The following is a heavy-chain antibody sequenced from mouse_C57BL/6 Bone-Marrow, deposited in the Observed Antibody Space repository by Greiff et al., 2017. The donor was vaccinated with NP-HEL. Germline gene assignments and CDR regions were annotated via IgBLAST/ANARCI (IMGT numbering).Heavy chain of an antibody. CDR3: ATYYYGSSYPFAY. CDR1: GFTFSSYT. J-gene: IGHJ3*01. D-gene: IGHD1-1*01. CDR2: ISGGGGNT. Sequence: DVMLVESGGGLVKPGGSLKLSCAASGFTFSSYTMSWVRQTPEKRLEWVATISGGGGNTYYPDSVKGRFTISRDNAKNTLYLQMSSLRSEDTALYYCATYYYGSSYPFAYWGQGTLVTVSA. V-gene: IGHV5-9*01.